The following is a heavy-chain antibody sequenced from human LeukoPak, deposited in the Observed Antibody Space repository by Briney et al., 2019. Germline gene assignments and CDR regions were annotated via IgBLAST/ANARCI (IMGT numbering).Heavy chain of an antibody. V-gene: IGHV3-23*01. Sequence: GGSLRLSCAASGFTFSSYAMSWVRQAPGKGLEWVSAISGSGGSTYYADSVKGRFTISRDNSKNTLYLQMNSLRAEDTAVYYCAKVLAYYYDSSGYSDLYFDYWGQGTLVTVSS. D-gene: IGHD3-22*01. CDR1: GFTFSSYA. CDR2: ISGSGGST. J-gene: IGHJ4*02. CDR3: AKVLAYYYDSSGYSDLYFDY.